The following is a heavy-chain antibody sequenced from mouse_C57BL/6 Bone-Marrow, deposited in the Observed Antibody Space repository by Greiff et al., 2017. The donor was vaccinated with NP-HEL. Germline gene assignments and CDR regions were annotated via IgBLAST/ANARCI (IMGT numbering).Heavy chain of an antibody. Sequence: EVKVEESGGGLVQPGGSLKLSCAASGFTFSDYGMAWVRQAPRKGPEWVAFISNLAYSIYYADTVTGRFTISRENAKNTLYLEMSSLRSEDTAMYYCARQGLGYWYFDVWGTGTTVTVSS. CDR3: ARQGLGYWYFDV. CDR2: ISNLAYSI. V-gene: IGHV5-15*04. J-gene: IGHJ1*03. CDR1: GFTFSDYG. D-gene: IGHD4-1*01.